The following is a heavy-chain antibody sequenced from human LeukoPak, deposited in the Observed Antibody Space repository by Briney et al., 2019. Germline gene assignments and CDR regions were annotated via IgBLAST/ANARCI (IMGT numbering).Heavy chain of an antibody. CDR1: GFTFEKYV. CDR3: AKDLGWELPAEAY. Sequence: GGSLRLSCVASGFTFEKYVMNWVRRAPGKGLEWLATIYGSGVSISYADSVKGRFTISRDNSNNTLYLQMNSLRAEDTAMYFCAKDLGWELPAEAYWGQGILVTVSS. V-gene: IGHV3-23*01. D-gene: IGHD1-26*01. CDR2: IYGSGVSI. J-gene: IGHJ4*02.